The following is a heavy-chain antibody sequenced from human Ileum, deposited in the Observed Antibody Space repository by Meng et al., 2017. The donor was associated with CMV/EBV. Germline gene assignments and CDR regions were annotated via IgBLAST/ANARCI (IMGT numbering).Heavy chain of an antibody. Sequence: GESLKISCAASGFILSDYWMHWVRQVPGEGLVWVARINSDGSKAPATMYADSEKGRFTISRDNATSTLYLQMNSLSPDDTGVYFCARSTPSGTDYWEWGQGTLVTVSS. CDR1: GFILSDYW. CDR3: ARSTPSGTDYWE. CDR2: INSDGSKAP. D-gene: IGHD3-10*01. J-gene: IGHJ4*02. V-gene: IGHV3-74*01.